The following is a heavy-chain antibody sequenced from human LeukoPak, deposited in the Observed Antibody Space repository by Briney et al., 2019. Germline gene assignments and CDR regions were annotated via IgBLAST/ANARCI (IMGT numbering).Heavy chain of an antibody. CDR2: ISGSGGST. D-gene: IGHD2-2*01. Sequence: PGGSLRLSCAASGFTFSSYAMSWVRQAPGKGLEWVSAISGSGGSTCYADSVKGRFTISRDNSKNTLYLQMNSLRAEDTAVYYCAKDSRYCSSTSCYSASDYWGQGTLVTVSS. CDR3: AKDSRYCSSTSCYSASDY. V-gene: IGHV3-23*01. CDR1: GFTFSSYA. J-gene: IGHJ4*02.